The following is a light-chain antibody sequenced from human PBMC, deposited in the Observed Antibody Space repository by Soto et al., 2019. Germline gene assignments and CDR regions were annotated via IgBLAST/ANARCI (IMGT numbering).Light chain of an antibody. V-gene: IGKV1-6*01. CDR1: QGIRNA. J-gene: IGKJ1*01. CDR2: AAS. Sequence: AIQMTQSPSSLSASVGDRVIITCRASQGIRNALGWYQQKPGKAPKLLIYAASSLQSGVPSRFSGSGSGTDFTLTISGLHPEDFATYYCLQDYNYPRTFGQGTMVDIK. CDR3: LQDYNYPRT.